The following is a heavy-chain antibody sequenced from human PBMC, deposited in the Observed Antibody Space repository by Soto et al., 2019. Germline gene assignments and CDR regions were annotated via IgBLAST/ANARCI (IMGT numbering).Heavy chain of an antibody. V-gene: IGHV1-69*12. CDR1: GGTFSSYA. CDR2: IIPIFGTA. D-gene: IGHD4-4*01. CDR3: ASPTVGYYNGMDV. J-gene: IGHJ6*02. Sequence: QVQLVQSGAEVKKPGSSVKVSSKASGGTFSSYAIRWVRQAPGQGLEWMGGIIPIFGTADYAQKFRGRVTITADETTSTRYMQLSSLRSEDTAVYYCASPTVGYYNGMDVWGQGTTVTVSS.